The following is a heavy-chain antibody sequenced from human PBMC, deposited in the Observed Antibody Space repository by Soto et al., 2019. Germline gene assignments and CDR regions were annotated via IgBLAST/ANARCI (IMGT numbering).Heavy chain of an antibody. V-gene: IGHV1-8*01. CDR1: GYTFTSYD. CDR3: AREKTSYGMDV. Sequence: QVQLVQSGAEVKKPGASVKVSCKASGYTFTSYDINWVRQATGQGLEWMGWMNPNSGNTGYAQKFQGKGPITQNTSISNGYLALTSLRFEDTAVYYCAREKTSYGMDVWGQGTTVTVSS. CDR2: MNPNSGNT. J-gene: IGHJ6*02.